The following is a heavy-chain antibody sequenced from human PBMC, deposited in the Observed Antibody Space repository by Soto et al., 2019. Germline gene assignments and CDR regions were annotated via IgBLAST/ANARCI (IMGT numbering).Heavy chain of an antibody. D-gene: IGHD2-15*01. Sequence: SVKVSCKASGGTFSSYAISWVRQAPGQGLEWMGGIIPIFGTANYAQKFQGRVTITADESTSTAYMELSSLRSEDTAVYYCARGAYCSGGSCYPRRLYYYYGMDVWGQGTTVTVS. CDR3: ARGAYCSGGSCYPRRLYYYYGMDV. J-gene: IGHJ6*02. V-gene: IGHV1-69*13. CDR1: GGTFSSYA. CDR2: IIPIFGTA.